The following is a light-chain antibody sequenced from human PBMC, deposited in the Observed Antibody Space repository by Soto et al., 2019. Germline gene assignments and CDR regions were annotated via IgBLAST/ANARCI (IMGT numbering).Light chain of an antibody. CDR2: DAS. J-gene: IGKJ2*01. CDR3: QHYNRYT. V-gene: IGKV1-5*01. CDR1: QSISSW. Sequence: DIQMTQSPSTLSASVGDRVTITCRASQSISSWLAWYQQKPGKAPKLLIYDASSLESGVPSRFSGSGSGTEFTLTISSLQADDFATYYCQHYNRYTFGQGTKLEIK.